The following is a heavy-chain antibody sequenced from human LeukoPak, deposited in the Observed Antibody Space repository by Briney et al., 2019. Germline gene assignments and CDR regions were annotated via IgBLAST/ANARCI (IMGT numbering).Heavy chain of an antibody. Sequence: GGSLRLSCAASGFTFSSYAMHWVRQAPGKGLEWVAVISYDGSNKYYADSVKGRFTISRDNSKNTLYLQMNSLRAEDTAVYYCARDPSFCGGDCYSLPYDYWGQGTLVTVSS. J-gene: IGHJ4*02. CDR2: ISYDGSNK. CDR1: GFTFSSYA. CDR3: ARDPSFCGGDCYSLPYDY. V-gene: IGHV3-30*04. D-gene: IGHD2-21*02.